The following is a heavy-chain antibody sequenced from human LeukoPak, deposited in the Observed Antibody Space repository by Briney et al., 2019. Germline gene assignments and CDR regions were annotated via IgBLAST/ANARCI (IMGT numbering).Heavy chain of an antibody. CDR3: ARGSSYYDSVGFAVY. D-gene: IGHD3-22*01. CDR2: INPSGGST. V-gene: IGHV1-46*01. CDR1: GYTFTNYY. Sequence: ASVKVSCKASGYTFTNYYMHWVRQAPGQGLEWVGIINPSGGSTSYALKFQGRVTMTRDTSTSTVYMELSSLRSDDTAVYYCARGSSYYDSVGFAVYWGQGTLVTVSS. J-gene: IGHJ4*02.